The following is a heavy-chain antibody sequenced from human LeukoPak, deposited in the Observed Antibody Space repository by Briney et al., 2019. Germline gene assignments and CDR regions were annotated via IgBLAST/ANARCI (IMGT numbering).Heavy chain of an antibody. CDR3: ARDGSDY. CDR2: IYYSGST. J-gene: IGHJ4*02. V-gene: IGHV4-39*07. CDR1: GGSISSSSYY. Sequence: SETPSLTCTVSGGSISSSSYYWGWIRQPPGKGLEWIGSIYYSGSTYYNPSLKSRVTISVDTSKNQFSLKLSSVTAADTAVYYCARDGSDYWGQGTLVTVSS.